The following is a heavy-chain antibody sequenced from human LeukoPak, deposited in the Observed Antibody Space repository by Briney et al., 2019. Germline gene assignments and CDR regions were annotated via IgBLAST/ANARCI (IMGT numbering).Heavy chain of an antibody. CDR2: IYYSGST. Sequence: SETLSLTCTVSGGSISSYYGSWIRQPPGEGVEWSGYIYYSGSTNYNPSLKRRVTISVDTSKNQFSLKPSSVTAADTAVYYCARYWGIQLCNYDSSGLYYFDYWGQGTLVTVSS. CDR3: ARYWGIQLCNYDSSGLYYFDY. J-gene: IGHJ4*02. D-gene: IGHD3-22*01. V-gene: IGHV4-59*08. CDR1: GGSISSYY.